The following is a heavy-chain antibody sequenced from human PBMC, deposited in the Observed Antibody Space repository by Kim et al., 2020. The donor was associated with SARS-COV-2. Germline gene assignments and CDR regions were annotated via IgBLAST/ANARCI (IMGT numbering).Heavy chain of an antibody. V-gene: IGHV4-59*13. CDR1: GASISRYY. CDR3: AGVGIPFGDDAFDM. Sequence: SETLSLTCTVSGASISRYYWSWIRQPPGKGLEWIGYIYYSGSTDYNPSLKSRVTISVDTSKNQFSLKLSSVTAADTAVYYCAGVGIPFGDDAFDMWGQGTMVTVSS. D-gene: IGHD3-10*01. CDR2: IYYSGST. J-gene: IGHJ3*02.